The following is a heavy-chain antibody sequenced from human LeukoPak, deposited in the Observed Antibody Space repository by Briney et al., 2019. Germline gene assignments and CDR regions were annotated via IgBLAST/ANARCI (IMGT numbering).Heavy chain of an antibody. Sequence: SETLSLTCTVSGGSISSYYWSWIRQPPGKGLEWIGYIYYSGSTNYNPSLKSRVTISVDTSKNQFSLKLSSVTAADTAVYYYASQSGYYSAFDIWGQGTMVTVSS. D-gene: IGHD3-22*01. CDR1: GGSISSYY. CDR2: IYYSGST. J-gene: IGHJ3*02. V-gene: IGHV4-59*08. CDR3: ASQSGYYSAFDI.